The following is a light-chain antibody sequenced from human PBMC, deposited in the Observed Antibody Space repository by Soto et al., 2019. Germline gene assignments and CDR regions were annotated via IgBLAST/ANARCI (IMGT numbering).Light chain of an antibody. J-gene: IGKJ4*01. CDR3: QQRYTTTLT. V-gene: IGKV1-39*01. Sequence: IQMNQSPTSMSASVGDRVTIACRASQSISSYLNWFQQKPGKAPKLLIYATSSLQSGVPSRFSVSGSGTDFTLTISRPKNEDFATYDGQQRYTTTLTFGGGTKVDIK. CDR2: ATS. CDR1: QSISSY.